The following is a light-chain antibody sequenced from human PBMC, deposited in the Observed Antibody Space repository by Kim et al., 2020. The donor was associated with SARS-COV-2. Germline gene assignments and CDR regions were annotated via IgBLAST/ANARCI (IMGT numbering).Light chain of an antibody. CDR1: QSVNSN. Sequence: SPGERATLSCSASQSVNSNLAWYQQKPGQAPRLLIYGASTRASCVPARFSGSGSGTEFTLTISSLQSEDFAVYYCQQFNNWPLYSFGQGTKLEI. CDR2: GAS. J-gene: IGKJ2*03. V-gene: IGKV3-15*01. CDR3: QQFNNWPLYS.